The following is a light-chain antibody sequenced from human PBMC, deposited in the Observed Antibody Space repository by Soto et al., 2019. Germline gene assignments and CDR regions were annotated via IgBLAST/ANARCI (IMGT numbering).Light chain of an antibody. J-gene: IGKJ5*01. CDR2: LGS. CDR1: PSPLHSNGYSY. CDR3: MQALETSIT. V-gene: IGKV2-28*01. Sequence: DIVMTESPLSLPVMPGEPASISCRSSPSPLHSNGYSYLDWYMQKAGQSPQLXSYLGSNRASGVPDRFSGSGSGTDFTLRISRVEAEDVGVYFCMQALETSITFGQGTRLEIK.